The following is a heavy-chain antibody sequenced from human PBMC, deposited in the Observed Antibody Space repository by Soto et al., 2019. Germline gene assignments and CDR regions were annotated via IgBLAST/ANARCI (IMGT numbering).Heavy chain of an antibody. Sequence: QVQLVQSRAEVKKPGASVKVSCKASGYTFTSYAMHWVRQAPGQRREWMGWINAGNGNTKYSQKFQGRVTITRDTAASTAYMELSSLRSEDTAVYYCAWSIVVVTAADYWGQGTLVTVSS. V-gene: IGHV1-3*01. J-gene: IGHJ4*02. CDR3: AWSIVVVTAADY. D-gene: IGHD2-21*02. CDR2: INAGNGNT. CDR1: GYTFTSYA.